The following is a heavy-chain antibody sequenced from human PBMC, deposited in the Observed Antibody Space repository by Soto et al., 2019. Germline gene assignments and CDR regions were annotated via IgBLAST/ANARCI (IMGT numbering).Heavy chain of an antibody. D-gene: IGHD6-13*01. V-gene: IGHV1-3*01. CDR1: GYTFTSYG. CDR3: VRRHVSATGIDWFDP. J-gene: IGHJ5*02. CDR2: INAANGDT. Sequence: ASVKVSCKASGYTFTSYGIHWVRQAPGQRLEWMGWINAANGDTKYSPKFQGRVTITRDTSASTAYMELSSLRSEDTAVYYCVRRHVSATGIDWFDPWGQGTLGTASS.